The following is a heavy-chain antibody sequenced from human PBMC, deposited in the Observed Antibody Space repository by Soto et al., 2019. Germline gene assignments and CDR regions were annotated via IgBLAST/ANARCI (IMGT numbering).Heavy chain of an antibody. J-gene: IGHJ6*02. D-gene: IGHD2-15*01. CDR1: GFTFSNYA. CDR3: ARYCSGGTCNDGNMDV. Sequence: EAQLLESGGGLVQPGGSLRLSCAASGFTFSNYAMSWVRQAPGKGLEWVSAISGSGDSTYYAGSVKGRFTISRDNAKSSLYLQMNSLRAEDTAVYYCARYCSGGTCNDGNMDVWGQGTTVTVSS. V-gene: IGHV3-23*01. CDR2: ISGSGDST.